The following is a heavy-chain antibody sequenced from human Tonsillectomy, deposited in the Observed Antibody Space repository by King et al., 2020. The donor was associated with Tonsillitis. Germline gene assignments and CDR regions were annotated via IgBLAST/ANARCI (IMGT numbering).Heavy chain of an antibody. D-gene: IGHD4-17*01. CDR1: GFRFSDHY. V-gene: IGHV3-72*01. CDR2: TRNKDNSYTT. Sequence: DVQLVESGGGLVQPGGSLRLSCAASGFRFSDHYMDWVRQAPGKGLEWVGHTRNKDNSYTTEYAASVKGRFTISRDDSKNSLYLQMSSLKTEDTAVYYCARWYGDYDGFFDLWGRGTLVTVSS. J-gene: IGHJ2*01. CDR3: ARWYGDYDGFFDL.